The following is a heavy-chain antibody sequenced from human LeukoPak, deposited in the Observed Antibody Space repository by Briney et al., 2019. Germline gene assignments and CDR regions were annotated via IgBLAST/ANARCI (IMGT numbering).Heavy chain of an antibody. CDR1: GFTFSNSW. CDR3: ARGHWWVDP. CDR2: IKEDGSEK. V-gene: IGHV3-7*01. J-gene: IGHJ5*02. Sequence: GGSLRLSCAASGFTFSNSWMSWFRQAPGKGPEWVAFIKEDGSEKNYVESVKGRFTISRDNAKNSLYLQMNSLRVEDTAVYYCARGHWWVDPWGQGTLVTVSS.